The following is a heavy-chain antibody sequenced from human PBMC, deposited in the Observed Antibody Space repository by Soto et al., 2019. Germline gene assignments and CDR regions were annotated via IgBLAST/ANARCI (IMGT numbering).Heavy chain of an antibody. CDR2: FDPEDGET. V-gene: IGHV1-24*01. Sequence: QVQLVQSGAEVKKPGASVKVSCKVSGYTVTELSMHWVRQAPGKGLEWMGGFDPEDGETIYTQRFQGRFTMTEDTSTDTAYIELSSLRPEDTAVYYCATRRRYSSLIYYFDYWGQGTLVTGSS. CDR1: GYTVTELS. D-gene: IGHD6-19*01. CDR3: ATRRRYSSLIYYFDY. J-gene: IGHJ4*02.